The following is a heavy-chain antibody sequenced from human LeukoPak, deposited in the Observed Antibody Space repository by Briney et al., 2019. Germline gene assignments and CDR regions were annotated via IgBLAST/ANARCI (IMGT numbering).Heavy chain of an antibody. CDR3: ASYFRSSGWVDY. CDR2: IYYSGST. J-gene: IGHJ4*02. D-gene: IGHD6-19*01. CDR1: LGSLSRHH. Sequence: SEALSLTCLVSLGSLSRHHWCWLRPPPGRGVEGIGYIYYSGSTNYNPSLKSRVTISVDTSKNQFSLKLSSVTAADTAVYYCASYFRSSGWVDYWGQGTLVTVSS. V-gene: IGHV4-59*11.